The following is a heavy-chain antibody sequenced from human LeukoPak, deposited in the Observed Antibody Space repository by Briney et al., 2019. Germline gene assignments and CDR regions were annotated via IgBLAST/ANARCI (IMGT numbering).Heavy chain of an antibody. Sequence: SQTLSLTCAISGDCVSRNGAAWDWIRQSPSRGLEWLARTEFKSEWRYDYAMSLKSRITINADTSKNQVSLQLNSVTPEDTAPDFCARGPGPLDKSFDYWAQGTLVTVSS. J-gene: IGHJ4*02. CDR3: ARGPGPLDKSFDY. CDR1: GDCVSRNGAA. D-gene: IGHD7-27*01. V-gene: IGHV6-1*01. CDR2: TEFKSEWRY.